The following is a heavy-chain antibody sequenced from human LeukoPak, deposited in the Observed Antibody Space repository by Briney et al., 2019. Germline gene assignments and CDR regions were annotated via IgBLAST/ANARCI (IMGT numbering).Heavy chain of an antibody. D-gene: IGHD6-19*01. Sequence: GGSLRLSCAASGFTFSSYCMSWIRQAPGKGLECVANIKQDGSEKYYVDSVKGRFTISRDNAKNSLYLQMNSLRAEDTAVYYCARVEGGWYGYSLVDYWGQGTLVTVSS. J-gene: IGHJ4*02. CDR2: IKQDGSEK. CDR3: ARVEGGWYGYSLVDY. CDR1: GFTFSSYC. V-gene: IGHV3-7*01.